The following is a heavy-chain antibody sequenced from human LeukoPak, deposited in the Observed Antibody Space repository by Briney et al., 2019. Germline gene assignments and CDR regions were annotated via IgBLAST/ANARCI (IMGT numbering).Heavy chain of an antibody. V-gene: IGHV1-46*03. J-gene: IGHJ6*03. D-gene: IGHD6-13*01. CDR3: AREQPHSYYLDV. Sequence: ASGKVSCKAAGYTVTAYDMHWVRQAAGQGGEGRGIFKPDGGRISYPQHFQGTVTVPGDMSASTVFIELSSPTPEETAVYYCAREQPHSYYLDVWGKGTAVTVSS. CDR2: FKPDGGRI. CDR1: GYTVTAYD.